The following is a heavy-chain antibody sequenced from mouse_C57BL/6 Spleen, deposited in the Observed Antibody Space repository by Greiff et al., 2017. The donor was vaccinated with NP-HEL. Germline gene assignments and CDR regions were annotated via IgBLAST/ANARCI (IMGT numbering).Heavy chain of an antibody. Sequence: EVQLVESGAELVKPGASVKLSCTASGFNFNDYYMHWVKQRTEQGLEWIGRIEPEDGESKSASKFPVKATLTAATSSYTAYLQLSSLTSEDTAVDYCARDSSFADWGKGTLVTVSA. J-gene: IGHJ3*01. CDR3: ARDSSFAD. CDR1: GFNFNDYY. D-gene: IGHD3-2*02. CDR2: IEPEDGES. V-gene: IGHV14-2*01.